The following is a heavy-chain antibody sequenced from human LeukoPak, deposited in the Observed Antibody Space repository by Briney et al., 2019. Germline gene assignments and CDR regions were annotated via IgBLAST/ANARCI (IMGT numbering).Heavy chain of an antibody. CDR3: ARGLAVAGPVDY. V-gene: IGHV1-18*01. D-gene: IGHD6-19*01. CDR1: GYTFTSYD. CDR2: MNPNNGNT. J-gene: IGHJ4*02. Sequence: ASVKVSCKASGYTFTSYDINWVRQATGQGLEWMGWMNPNNGNTNYAQKLQGGVTMTTDTSTSTAYMELRSLRSDDTAVYYCARGLAVAGPVDYWGQGTLVTVSS.